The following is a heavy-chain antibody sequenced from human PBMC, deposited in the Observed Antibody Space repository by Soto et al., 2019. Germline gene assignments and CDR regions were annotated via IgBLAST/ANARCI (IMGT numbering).Heavy chain of an antibody. J-gene: IGHJ4*02. Sequence: PSETLSLTCGVTGGSFNGYFWTWIRQPPGKGLEWLGQINPSGSTNDNPSLKSRVIMSVDTSKNRVSLNLLSVTAADTAVYYWARGLIALGGTVSHWGRGTLVTV. CDR2: INPSGST. CDR3: ARGLIALGGTVSH. V-gene: IGHV4-34*01. D-gene: IGHD1-26*01. CDR1: GGSFNGYF.